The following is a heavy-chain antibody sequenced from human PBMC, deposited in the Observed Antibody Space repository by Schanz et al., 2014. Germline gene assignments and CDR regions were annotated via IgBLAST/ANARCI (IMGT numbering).Heavy chain of an antibody. J-gene: IGHJ4*02. CDR3: AKDEGYNYGYIFDY. D-gene: IGHD5-18*01. CDR2: IPSDESNK. CDR1: GFTFSSSG. Sequence: QLQLVESGGGVVQPGRSLRLSCAASGFTFSSSGMHWVRQAPGKGLEWVAFIPSDESNKYYIDSVKGRFTISRDNSRETMFLQMNTLRPDDTAVYYCAKDEGYNYGYIFDYWGQGTLATVSS. V-gene: IGHV3-30*02.